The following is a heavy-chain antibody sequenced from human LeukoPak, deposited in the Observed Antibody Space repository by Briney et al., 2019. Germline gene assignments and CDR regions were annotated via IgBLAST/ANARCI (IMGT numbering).Heavy chain of an antibody. CDR3: ASYARSGSSGFRWFDP. D-gene: IGHD3-22*01. CDR2: INSGSSHI. V-gene: IGHV3-21*01. J-gene: IGHJ5*02. Sequence: TGGSLRLSCAVSGFTFSSYSMNWVRQAPGKGLEWVSSINSGSSHIYYADSVKGRFTIPRDNAKNSLYLQMNSLRAEDTAVYYCASYARSGSSGFRWFDPWGQGTLVTVSS. CDR1: GFTFSSYS.